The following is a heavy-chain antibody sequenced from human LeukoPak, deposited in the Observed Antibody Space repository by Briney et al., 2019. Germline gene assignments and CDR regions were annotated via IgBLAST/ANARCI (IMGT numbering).Heavy chain of an antibody. CDR2: IKNRTEGGTT. J-gene: IGHJ4*02. Sequence: GGSLRLAFAAPGFTFRKARMNWVRQAPGKGLEWVGRIKNRTEGGTTDYAAPVKGRFTISRDDSRNMVFLHMNSLNTGDTAVYFCAAGSGAPGYWGRGTLVTVSS. V-gene: IGHV3-15*01. CDR1: GFTFRKAR. CDR3: AAGSGAPGY. D-gene: IGHD3-10*01.